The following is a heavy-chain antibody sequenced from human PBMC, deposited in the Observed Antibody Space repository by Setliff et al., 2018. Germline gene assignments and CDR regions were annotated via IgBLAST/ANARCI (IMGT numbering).Heavy chain of an antibody. J-gene: IGHJ6*02. Sequence: SETLSLTCAVSGYSISSGYYWGWIRQPPGKGLEWIGSIYHSGSTYYNPSPKSRVTISVDTSKNQFSLKLSSVTAADTAVYYCARSAGYSSSWYNYYYGMDVWGQGTTVTVS. V-gene: IGHV4-38-2*01. CDR1: GYSISSGYY. D-gene: IGHD6-13*01. CDR3: ARSAGYSSSWYNYYYGMDV. CDR2: IYHSGST.